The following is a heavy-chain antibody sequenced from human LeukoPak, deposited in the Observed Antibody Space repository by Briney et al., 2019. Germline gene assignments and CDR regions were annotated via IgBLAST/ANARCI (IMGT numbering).Heavy chain of an antibody. Sequence: PSETLSLTCAVYGGSFSGYFWSWIRQPPGKGLEWIGEIDHSGSTNYNPSLKSRVTISVDTSKNQFSLKLSSVTAADTAVYYCARGSYDILTGYPYYFDYWGQGTLVTVSS. CDR2: IDHSGST. J-gene: IGHJ4*02. CDR1: GGSFSGYF. D-gene: IGHD3-9*01. CDR3: ARGSYDILTGYPYYFDY. V-gene: IGHV4-34*01.